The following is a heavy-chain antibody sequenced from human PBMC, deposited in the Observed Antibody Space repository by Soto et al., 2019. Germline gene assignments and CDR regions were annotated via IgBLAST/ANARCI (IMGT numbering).Heavy chain of an antibody. J-gene: IGHJ4*02. CDR2: TNGNLGTG. Sequence: QVQLVQSGAEVKRPGSSVKVSCKASGGTFSSYPISWVRQAPGQGLEWMGGTNGNLGTGNYAKKFRGRLTITTDISTTTAYMELSRLTSEDTAVYYCARRDSHGFFRYFDNWGQGTLVTVSS. V-gene: IGHV1-69*06. D-gene: IGHD3-10*01. CDR1: GGTFSSYP. CDR3: ARRDSHGFFRYFDN.